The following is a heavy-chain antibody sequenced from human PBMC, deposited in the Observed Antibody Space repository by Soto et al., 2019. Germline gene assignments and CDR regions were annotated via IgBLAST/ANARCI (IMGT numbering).Heavy chain of an antibody. J-gene: IGHJ6*03. CDR2: IGTAGDT. D-gene: IGHD2-2*01. V-gene: IGHV3-13*01. CDR1: GFTFSSYD. CDR3: ARAGPDCSSTSCYFGVDYYYMDV. Sequence: EVQLVESGGGLVQPGGSLRLSCAASGFTFSSYDMHWVRQATGKGLEWVSAIGTAGDTYYPGSVKGRFTISSENAKNSLYLQMNSLRAGDTAVYYCARAGPDCSSTSCYFGVDYYYMDVWGKGTTVPDSS.